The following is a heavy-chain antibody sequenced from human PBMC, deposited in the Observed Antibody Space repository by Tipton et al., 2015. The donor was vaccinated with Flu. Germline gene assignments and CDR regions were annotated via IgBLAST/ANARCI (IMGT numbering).Heavy chain of an antibody. CDR3: AREGIAAAGFRRYGSGS. Sequence: AASGFTVSSSYMSWVRQAPGKGLEWVSVIYSGGSTYYADSVKGRFTISRDNSKNTLYLQMNSLRAEDTAVYHCAREGIAAAGFRRYGSGSWGQGTLVPVSS. V-gene: IGHV3-66*01. J-gene: IGHJ5*02. D-gene: IGHD6-13*01. CDR1: GFTVSSSY. CDR2: IYSGGST.